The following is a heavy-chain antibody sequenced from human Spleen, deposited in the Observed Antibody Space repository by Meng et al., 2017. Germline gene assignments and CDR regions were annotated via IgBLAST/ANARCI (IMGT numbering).Heavy chain of an antibody. V-gene: IGHV1-8*02. CDR2: MNPNSGNT. CDR3: ARGDWGYYYYYYGMDV. D-gene: IGHD7-27*01. CDR1: GYIFTTYG. Sequence: ASVKVSCKASGYIFTTYGIAWVRQATGQGLEWMGWMNPNSGNTGYAQKFQGRVTMTRNTSISTAYMELSSLRSEDTAVYYCARGDWGYYYYYYGMDVWGQGTTVTVSS. J-gene: IGHJ6*02.